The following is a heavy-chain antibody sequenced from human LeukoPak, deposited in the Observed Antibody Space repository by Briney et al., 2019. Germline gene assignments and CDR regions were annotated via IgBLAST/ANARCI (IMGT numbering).Heavy chain of an antibody. Sequence: GGSLRLSCSASGFTFSSYAMHWVRQAPGKGLEYVSAISSNGGSTYYADSVKGRFTISRDNPKNTLYLKMSSLRAEDTAVYYCVKDRPRLDSSGWSDFDYWGQGTLVTVSS. V-gene: IGHV3-64D*06. J-gene: IGHJ4*02. CDR1: GFTFSSYA. CDR3: VKDRPRLDSSGWSDFDY. CDR2: ISSNGGST. D-gene: IGHD6-19*01.